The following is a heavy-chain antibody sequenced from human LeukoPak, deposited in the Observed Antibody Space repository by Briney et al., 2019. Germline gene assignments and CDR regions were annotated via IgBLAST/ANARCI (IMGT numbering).Heavy chain of an antibody. CDR3: AKESYSSGWYYFDY. CDR1: GFTFSTYT. J-gene: IGHJ4*02. CDR2: ISSTSSYI. Sequence: GGSLRLSCAASGFTFSTYTMNWVRQAPGKGLEWVSYISSTSSYIYYADSVKGRFTISRDNSKNSLYLQMNSLRAEDTALYYCAKESYSSGWYYFDYWGQGTLVTVSS. V-gene: IGHV3-21*04. D-gene: IGHD6-19*01.